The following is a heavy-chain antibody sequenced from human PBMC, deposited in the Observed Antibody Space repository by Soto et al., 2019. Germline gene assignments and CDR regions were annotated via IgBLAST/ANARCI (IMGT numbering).Heavy chain of an antibody. CDR2: IWYDGSNA. CDR1: GFTFSAYG. J-gene: IGHJ4*02. D-gene: IGHD6-13*01. Sequence: SLRLSCAASGFTFSAYGMHWVRPAPGKGLEWVAVIWYDGSNAYYADSMKGRFSISRDNSKNTLFLQMNSLRAEDTAVYYCARKYSSSISFDYWGQGTLVTVSS. V-gene: IGHV3-33*01. CDR3: ARKYSSSISFDY.